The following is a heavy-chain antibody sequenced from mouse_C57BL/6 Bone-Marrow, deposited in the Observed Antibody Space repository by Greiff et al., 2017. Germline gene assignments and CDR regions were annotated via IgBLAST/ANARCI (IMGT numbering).Heavy chain of an antibody. Sequence: EVQGVESGGGLVKPGGSLKLSCAASGFTFSSYAMSWVRQTPEKRLEWVATISDGGSYTYYPDNVKGRFTISRDNAKNNLYLQMSLLKSEDTAMYYCARDWDYGSSYYYAMDYWGQGTSVTVSS. CDR2: ISDGGSYT. V-gene: IGHV5-4*01. CDR3: ARDWDYGSSYYYAMDY. CDR1: GFTFSSYA. J-gene: IGHJ4*01. D-gene: IGHD1-1*01.